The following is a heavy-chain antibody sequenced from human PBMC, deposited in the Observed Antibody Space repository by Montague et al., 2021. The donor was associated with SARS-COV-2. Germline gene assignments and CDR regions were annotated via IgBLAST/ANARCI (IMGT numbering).Heavy chain of an antibody. Sequence: SETRSLTCTVSGGSISSYYWTWIRQPPGKGLEWIGYIYYTGSTNYNPSLESRVTISLDTSKNQFSLKLSPVTAADTAVYYCARGHYYGRKDYYYGVDVWGQGTTVTVSS. D-gene: IGHD3-10*01. V-gene: IGHV4-59*13. CDR2: IYYTGST. CDR3: ARGHYYGRKDYYYGVDV. J-gene: IGHJ6*02. CDR1: GGSISSYY.